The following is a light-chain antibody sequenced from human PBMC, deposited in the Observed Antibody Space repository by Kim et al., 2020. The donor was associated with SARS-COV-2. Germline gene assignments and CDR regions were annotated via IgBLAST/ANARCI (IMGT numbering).Light chain of an antibody. V-gene: IGLV3-9*01. J-gene: IGLJ1*01. CDR2: RDN. Sequence: SVALGQTARITCGGNNFGRKNVHWYQQKPCQAPVLVIYRDNNRPSGIPERFSGSTSGNTATLTISRAQAGDEADYYCQVWDSSTNVFGTGTKVTVL. CDR3: QVWDSSTNV. CDR1: NFGRKN.